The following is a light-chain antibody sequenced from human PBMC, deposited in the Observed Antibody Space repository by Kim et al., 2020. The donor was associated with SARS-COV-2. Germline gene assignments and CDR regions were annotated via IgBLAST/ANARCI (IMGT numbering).Light chain of an antibody. J-gene: IGKJ4*01. CDR1: QSISSS. CDR3: QQRNSWPLT. V-gene: IGKV3-11*01. CDR2: DAS. Sequence: SLYPGERATLSCRASQSISSSLAWYQQKPGQPPRLFIYDASNRATGIPARFSGSGYGTDFTLTIGSLEPEDFAVYYCQQRNSWPLTFGGGTKLEI.